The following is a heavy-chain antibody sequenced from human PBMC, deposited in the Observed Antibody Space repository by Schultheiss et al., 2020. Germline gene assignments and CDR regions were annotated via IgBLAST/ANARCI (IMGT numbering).Heavy chain of an antibody. Sequence: GGSLRLSCAASGFTVSSNYMNWVRQAPGKGLEWVSVIYSGGSTYYADSVKGRFTISRDNSKNTLYLQMNSLRADDTAVYYCASRKYYDSSGYHDAFDIWGQGTMVTVS. V-gene: IGHV3-53*05. D-gene: IGHD3-22*01. CDR3: ASRKYYDSSGYHDAFDI. CDR1: GFTVSSNY. CDR2: IYSGGST. J-gene: IGHJ3*02.